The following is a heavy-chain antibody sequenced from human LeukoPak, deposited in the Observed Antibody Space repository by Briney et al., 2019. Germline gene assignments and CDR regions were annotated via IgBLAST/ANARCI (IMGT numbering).Heavy chain of an antibody. Sequence: GGSLRLSCAPSRFTFSTYDMNWVRQAPGKGLEWVAVISYDGSDKYYADSVKGRFTISRDISMTTLYLQMKIPNPNDMDMYYCATAPNKYGSRLDYWGQGTLVTVSS. D-gene: IGHD3-10*01. CDR3: ATAPNKYGSRLDY. CDR2: ISYDGSDK. CDR1: RFTFSTYD. J-gene: IGHJ4*02. V-gene: IGHV3-30*03.